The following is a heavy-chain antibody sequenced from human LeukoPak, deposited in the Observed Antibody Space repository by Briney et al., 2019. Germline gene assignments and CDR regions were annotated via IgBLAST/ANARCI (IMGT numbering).Heavy chain of an antibody. CDR1: GFTLSSYS. D-gene: IGHD3-16*01. V-gene: IGHV3-30*04. J-gene: IGHJ4*02. Sequence: GGSLRLSCAASGFTLSSYSMHWVRQAPGEGLEWVALISYDGSKKYYADSVKGRFTISRDNSKNTQSLQMNSLRDEDTAVYYCARETITFGGTDYWGQGTLVTVSS. CDR3: ARETITFGGTDY. CDR2: ISYDGSKK.